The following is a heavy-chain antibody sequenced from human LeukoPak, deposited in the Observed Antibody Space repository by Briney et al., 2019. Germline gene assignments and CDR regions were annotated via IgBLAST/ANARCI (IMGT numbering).Heavy chain of an antibody. Sequence: PSGTLSLTCGVSGGSITNTNYWTWVRQPPGKGLEWIGEVNLQGSTNYNPSLMGRVAISVDKSENHISLQLTSVTAADAAVYYCAREGGPYRPLDYSGQGTLVTVSS. CDR2: VNLQGST. CDR3: AREGGPYRPLDY. V-gene: IGHV4-4*02. CDR1: GGSITNTNY. J-gene: IGHJ4*02.